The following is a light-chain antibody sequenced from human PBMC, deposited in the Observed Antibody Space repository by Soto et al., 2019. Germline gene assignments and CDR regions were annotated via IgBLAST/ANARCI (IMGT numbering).Light chain of an antibody. Sequence: EIVLTQSPAPLSLSPGESATLSCRASQSVSSYLAWYQQKPGQAPRLLIYDASNRATGIPARFSGSGSGTDFTLTISSLEPEDFAVYYCQQRSNWPPTWTFGQGTKVVIK. CDR2: DAS. CDR3: QQRSNWPPTWT. CDR1: QSVSSY. V-gene: IGKV3-11*01. J-gene: IGKJ1*01.